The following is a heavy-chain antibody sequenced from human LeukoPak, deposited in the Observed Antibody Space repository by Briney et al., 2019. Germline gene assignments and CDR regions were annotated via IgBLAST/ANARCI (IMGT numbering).Heavy chain of an antibody. CDR3: AKDVNALYYYASGTTTDY. CDR2: IRYDGSNK. J-gene: IGHJ4*02. Sequence: GGSLRLSCEASGFTFNNYGMHWVRQAPGKGLEWVTFIRYDGSNKYYAESVKGRFTISRDNSKNTLYLQMNSLRVEDTAMYYCAKDVNALYYYASGTTTDYWGQGILVTVSS. D-gene: IGHD3-10*01. CDR1: GFTFNNYG. V-gene: IGHV3-30*02.